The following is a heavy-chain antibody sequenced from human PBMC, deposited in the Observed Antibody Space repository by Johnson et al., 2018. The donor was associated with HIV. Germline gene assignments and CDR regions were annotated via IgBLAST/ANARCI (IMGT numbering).Heavy chain of an antibody. D-gene: IGHD1-7*01. Sequence: LVASGGGLVQPGRSLRLSCAASGFTFDDYAIHWVRQVPGKGLEWVSGISWNSGTIGYADSVKGRFTISRDNANKSLYLQMNSLRAEDTALYYCAKDIFTWNYEGSRAFDIWGQGTMVTVSS. J-gene: IGHJ3*02. CDR2: ISWNSGTI. CDR3: AKDIFTWNYEGSRAFDI. V-gene: IGHV3-9*01. CDR1: GFTFDDYA.